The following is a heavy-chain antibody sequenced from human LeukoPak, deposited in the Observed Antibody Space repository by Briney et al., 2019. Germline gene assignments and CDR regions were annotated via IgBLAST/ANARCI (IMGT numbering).Heavy chain of an antibody. D-gene: IGHD3-3*01. J-gene: IGHJ4*02. V-gene: IGHV3-30*18. CDR1: GFTFSSYG. CDR3: AKDMDPAYYDFWSGTDY. Sequence: GGSLRLSCAASGFTFSSYGMHWVRQAPGKGLEWVAVISYDGSNKYYADSVKGRFTISRDNPKNTLYLQMNSLRAEDTAVYYCAKDMDPAYYDFWSGTDYWGQGTLVTVSS. CDR2: ISYDGSNK.